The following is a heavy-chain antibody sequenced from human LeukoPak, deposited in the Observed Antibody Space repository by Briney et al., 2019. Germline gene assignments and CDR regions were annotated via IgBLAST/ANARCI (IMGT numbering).Heavy chain of an antibody. CDR1: GFTFSGCE. Sequence: GGSLRLSCALSGFTFSGCELTWVRQAPGKGLEWISYISRSGNTIYYADSVKGRFTTSRDNAKNSLYLHMNSLRVEDTAVYYCASSKWFYFDSWGQGTLVTVSS. D-gene: IGHD3-22*01. J-gene: IGHJ4*02. CDR3: ASSKWFYFDS. V-gene: IGHV3-48*03. CDR2: ISRSGNTI.